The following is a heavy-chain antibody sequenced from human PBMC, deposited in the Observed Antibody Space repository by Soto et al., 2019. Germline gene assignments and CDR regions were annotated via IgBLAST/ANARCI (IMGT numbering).Heavy chain of an antibody. CDR3: ARDKITGLFDY. CDR1: GGSFSGYC. V-gene: IGHV4-34*01. J-gene: IGHJ4*02. Sequence: QVQLQQWGAGLLKPSETLSLTCAVYGGSFSGYCWTWIRQPPGTGLEWIGEINHSGSTNYNPSLKSRVTISVDTSKNHFSLKLNSLTAADTAVYYCARDKITGLFDYWGQGTLVTVSS. D-gene: IGHD2-8*02. CDR2: INHSGST.